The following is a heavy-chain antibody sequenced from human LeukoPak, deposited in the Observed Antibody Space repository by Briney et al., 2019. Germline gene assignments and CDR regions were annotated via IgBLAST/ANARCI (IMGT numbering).Heavy chain of an antibody. Sequence: PGGSLRLSCAASGFTASSNYMSWVRQAPGKGLEWASVIYSGGSTYYADPVKGRFTISRDNSKNTLYLQMNSLRAEDTAVYYCARGGDSSGYWPLGYMDVWGKGTTVTVSS. CDR2: IYSGGST. D-gene: IGHD3-22*01. CDR3: ARGGDSSGYWPLGYMDV. J-gene: IGHJ6*03. V-gene: IGHV3-53*01. CDR1: GFTASSNY.